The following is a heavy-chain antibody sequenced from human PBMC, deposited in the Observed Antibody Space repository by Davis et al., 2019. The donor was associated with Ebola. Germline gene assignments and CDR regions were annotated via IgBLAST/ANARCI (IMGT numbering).Heavy chain of an antibody. J-gene: IGHJ4*02. CDR3: ARDWFGETD. CDR1: GFTFSSYS. Sequence: GESLKISCAASGFTFSSYSMNWVRQAPGKGLEWVSSISSSSSYIYYADSVKGRFTISRDNAKNSLYLQMNSLRDEDTAVYYCARDWFGETDWGQGTLVTVSS. D-gene: IGHD3-10*01. CDR2: ISSSSSYI. V-gene: IGHV3-21*01.